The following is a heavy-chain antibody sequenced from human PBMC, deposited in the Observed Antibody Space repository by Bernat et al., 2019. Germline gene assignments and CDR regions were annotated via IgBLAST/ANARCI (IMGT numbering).Heavy chain of an antibody. CDR3: ARGGGIAAYYYYGMDV. CDR1: GFTFSSYG. J-gene: IGHJ6*02. V-gene: IGHV3-33*01. Sequence: QVQLVESGGGVVQPGRSLRLSCAASGFTFSSYGMHWVRQAPGKGLEWVAVIWYDGSNKYYADSVKGRFTISRDNSKNTLYLQMNNLRAEDTAVYYCARGGGIAAYYYYGMDVWGQGTTVTVSS. D-gene: IGHD6-6*01. CDR2: IWYDGSNK.